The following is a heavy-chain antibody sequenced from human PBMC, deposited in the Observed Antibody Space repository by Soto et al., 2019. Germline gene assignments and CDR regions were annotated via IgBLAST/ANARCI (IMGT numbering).Heavy chain of an antibody. D-gene: IGHD3-3*01. J-gene: IGHJ3*02. CDR2: MNPNSGNT. Sequence: ASVKVSCKASGYTFTSYGISWVRQAPGQGLEWMGWMNPNSGNTGYAQKFQGRVTMTRNTSISTAYMELSSLRSEDTAVYYCARVLTIFGVVTDAFDIWGQGTMVTVSS. CDR1: GYTFTSYG. V-gene: IGHV1-8*02. CDR3: ARVLTIFGVVTDAFDI.